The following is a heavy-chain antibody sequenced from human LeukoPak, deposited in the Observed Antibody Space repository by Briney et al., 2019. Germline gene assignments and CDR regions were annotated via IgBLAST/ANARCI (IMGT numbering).Heavy chain of an antibody. J-gene: IGHJ3*02. V-gene: IGHV3-48*03. CDR3: ARHSGGLRFDWLRNGGAFDI. CDR2: ISSSGSTI. D-gene: IGHD3-9*01. Sequence: GGSLRLSCAASGLTFSSYEMNWVRQAPGKGLESVSYISSSGSTIYYADSVKGRFTISRDNAKNSLYLQMNSLRAEDTAVYYCARHSGGLRFDWLRNGGAFDIWGQGTMVTVSS. CDR1: GLTFSSYE.